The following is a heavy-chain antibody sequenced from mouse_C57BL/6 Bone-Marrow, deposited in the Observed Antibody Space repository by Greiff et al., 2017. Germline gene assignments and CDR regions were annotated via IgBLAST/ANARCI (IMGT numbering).Heavy chain of an antibody. J-gene: IGHJ4*01. D-gene: IGHD1-1*01. V-gene: IGHV1-55*01. Sequence: VQLQQPGAELVKPGASVKMSCKASGYTFTSYWITWVKQRPGQGLEWIGDIYPGSGSTNYNEKFKSKATMTVDPSSSTAYMQLSSLTSEDSAVYYCARENLFITTVGYAMDYWGQGTSVTVSS. CDR2: IYPGSGST. CDR3: ARENLFITTVGYAMDY. CDR1: GYTFTSYW.